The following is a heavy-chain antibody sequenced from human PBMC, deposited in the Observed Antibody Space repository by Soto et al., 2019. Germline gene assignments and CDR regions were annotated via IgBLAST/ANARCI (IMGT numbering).Heavy chain of an antibody. V-gene: IGHV3-23*01. CDR3: AKDQFSSGWYNDYYYGLNV. J-gene: IGHJ6*02. D-gene: IGHD6-19*01. Sequence: GGSLRLSCAASGFRFSTYGMIWVRQAPGKGLEWVSAITGNGGSTFYGESVKGRFTISRDNSRNTLYLQMNSLRAEDTAVYYCAKDQFSSGWYNDYYYGLNVWGQGTTVTVSS. CDR1: GFRFSTYG. CDR2: ITGNGGST.